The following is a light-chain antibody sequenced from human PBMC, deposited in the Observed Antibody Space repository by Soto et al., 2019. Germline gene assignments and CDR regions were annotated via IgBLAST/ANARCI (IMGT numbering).Light chain of an antibody. CDR3: QQYGRSPLMYT. Sequence: EIVLTQSPGTLSLSPGERATLSCRASESITSNFLAWYQQKPGQAPRLLIYGASSRATGIPDRFSGSGSERDFTFTINRLEPEDFAVYFCQQYGRSPLMYTFGQGTKLEIK. J-gene: IGKJ2*01. CDR1: ESITSNF. CDR2: GAS. V-gene: IGKV3-20*01.